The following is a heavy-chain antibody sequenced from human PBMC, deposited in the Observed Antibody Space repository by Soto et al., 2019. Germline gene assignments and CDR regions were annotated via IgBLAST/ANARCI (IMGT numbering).Heavy chain of an antibody. Sequence: QTLSLTCAISGDSVSSTSTAWSWIRQSPSRGLEWLGRTYYRSKWYSDYAVSVKSRITINPDTSKNQFSLQLNSVTPEDTAVYYCARGSYYSGWVWGQGTLVTVSS. V-gene: IGHV6-1*01. CDR1: GDSVSSTSTA. CDR3: ARGSYYSGWV. CDR2: TYYRSKWYS. D-gene: IGHD6-19*01. J-gene: IGHJ4*02.